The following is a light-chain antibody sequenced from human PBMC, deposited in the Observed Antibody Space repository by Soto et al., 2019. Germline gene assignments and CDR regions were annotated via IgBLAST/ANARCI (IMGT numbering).Light chain of an antibody. J-gene: IGKJ2*01. V-gene: IGKV1-5*01. CDR1: QSISSW. CDR3: QQYNSYPYT. Sequence: DIQMTQSPSTLSASVGGRVTITCRASQSISSWLAWYQQKPGKAPKLLIYDASSFERGVPSRFSGSGSGTEFTLTISSLQPDDFATYYCQQYNSYPYTFGQGTKLEIK. CDR2: DAS.